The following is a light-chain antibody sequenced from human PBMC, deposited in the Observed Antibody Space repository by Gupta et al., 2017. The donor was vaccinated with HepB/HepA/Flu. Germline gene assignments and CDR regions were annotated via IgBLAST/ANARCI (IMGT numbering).Light chain of an antibody. CDR2: DAS. Sequence: IVLTQSPATLSLSPGERATLSCRASQSVSSYLAWYQQKPGQAPRLLIYDASNRATGIPARFSGIRCGRDFTHTTSSLEPEDFEVYYGYQRSNWRRCALTFGGGTKVEIK. CDR3: YQRSNWRRCALT. J-gene: IGKJ4*01. V-gene: IGKV3-11*02. CDR1: QSVSSY.